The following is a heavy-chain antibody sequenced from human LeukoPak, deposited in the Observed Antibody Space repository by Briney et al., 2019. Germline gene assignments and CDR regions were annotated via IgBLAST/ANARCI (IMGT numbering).Heavy chain of an antibody. CDR2: IIPIFGTA. CDR1: GGTFSSYA. CDR3: ARDQVAAAGAYYFDY. Sequence: GASVKVSCKASGGTFSSYAISWVRQAPGQGLEWMGGIIPIFGTANYAQKFQGRVTITADESTSTAYMELSSLRSEDTAVYYCARDQVAAAGAYYFDYWGQGTLVTVSS. D-gene: IGHD6-13*01. V-gene: IGHV1-69*01. J-gene: IGHJ4*02.